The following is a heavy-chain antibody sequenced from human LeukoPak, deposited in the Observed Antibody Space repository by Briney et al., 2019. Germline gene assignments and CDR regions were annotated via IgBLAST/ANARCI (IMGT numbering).Heavy chain of an antibody. CDR1: GCTLTELS. V-gene: IGHV1-24*01. Sequence: ASVKVSCKVSGCTLTELSMHWVRQAPGKGLEWMGGFDPEDGETIYAQKFQGRVTMTEDTSTDTAYMELSSLRSEDTAVYYCAVVTRASYWFDPWGQGTLVTVSS. CDR2: FDPEDGET. CDR3: AVVTRASYWFDP. J-gene: IGHJ5*02. D-gene: IGHD4-23*01.